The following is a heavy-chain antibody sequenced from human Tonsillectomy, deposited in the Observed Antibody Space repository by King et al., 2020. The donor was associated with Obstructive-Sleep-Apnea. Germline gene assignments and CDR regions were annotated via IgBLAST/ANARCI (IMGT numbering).Heavy chain of an antibody. CDR2: IYHSGST. Sequence: QLQESGPGLVKPSQTLSLTCSVSGASISSGANYWCWIRQLPGKGLEWIGYIYHSGSTYYNPSLKSRVTMSVDTSKNQFSLNLSSVTAADTAVFYCARGLNYFEAPGRGGIHFQHWGQGALVTVSS. CDR3: ARGLNYFEAPGRGGIHFQH. CDR1: GASISSGANY. V-gene: IGHV4-31*03. J-gene: IGHJ1*01. D-gene: IGHD3-10*01.